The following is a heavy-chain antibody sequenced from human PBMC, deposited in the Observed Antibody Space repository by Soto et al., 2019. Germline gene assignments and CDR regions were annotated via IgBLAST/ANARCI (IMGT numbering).Heavy chain of an antibody. CDR1: GGTFSSYT. CDR3: ARDLGGKGGTSDAFDI. Sequence: QVQLVQSGAEVKKPGSSVKVSCKASGGTFSSYTISWVRQAPGQGLEWMGRIIPILGIANYAQKFQGRVTITADKSTSKAYMELSSLRSEDTAVYYCARDLGGKGGTSDAFDIWGQGTMVTVSS. D-gene: IGHD2-15*01. V-gene: IGHV1-69*08. CDR2: IIPILGIA. J-gene: IGHJ3*02.